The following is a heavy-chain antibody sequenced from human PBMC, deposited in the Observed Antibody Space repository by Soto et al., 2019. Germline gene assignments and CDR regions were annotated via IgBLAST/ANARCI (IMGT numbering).Heavy chain of an antibody. V-gene: IGHV4-34*01. CDR2: INHSGST. J-gene: IGHJ4*02. CDR3: ARGPRFGELVI. Sequence: QVQLQQWGAGLLKPSETLSLTCAVYGGSFSGYYWSWIRQPPGKGLEWIGEINHSGSTNYNPPLKSRVTISVDTSKNQFSLKLSSVTAADTAVYYCARGPRFGELVIWGQGTLVTVSS. D-gene: IGHD3-10*01. CDR1: GGSFSGYY.